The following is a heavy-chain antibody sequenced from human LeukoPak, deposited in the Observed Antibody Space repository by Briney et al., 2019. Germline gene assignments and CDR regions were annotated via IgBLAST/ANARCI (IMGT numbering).Heavy chain of an antibody. D-gene: IGHD2-8*01. V-gene: IGHV4-30-4*08. CDR2: IYYSGST. J-gene: IGHJ4*02. CDR3: ASRYCTNGVCYNPRFDY. CDR1: GGSISSGDYY. Sequence: SQTLSLTCTVSGGSISSGDYYWSWIRQPPGKGLEWIGYIYYSGSTYYNPSLKSRVTISVDTSKNQFSLKLSSVTAADTAVYYCASRYCTNGVCYNPRFDYWGQGTLVTVSS.